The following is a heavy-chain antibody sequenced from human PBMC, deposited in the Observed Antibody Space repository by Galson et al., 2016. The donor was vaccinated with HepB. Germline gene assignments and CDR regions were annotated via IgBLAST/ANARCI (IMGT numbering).Heavy chain of an antibody. V-gene: IGHV1-2*02. CDR1: GTSFTAYY. CDR3: AREQLELRRDYYYGLDV. CDR2: IDPRSGGT. D-gene: IGHD1-7*01. J-gene: IGHJ6*04. Sequence: SVKVSCKASGTSFTAYYIHWVRQAPGQGLEWMGWIDPRSGGTNYAQKFQGRLTMTRDTSISTDYMELSRLRSDDTAVYYCAREQLELRRDYYYGLDVWGKGTTVIVSS.